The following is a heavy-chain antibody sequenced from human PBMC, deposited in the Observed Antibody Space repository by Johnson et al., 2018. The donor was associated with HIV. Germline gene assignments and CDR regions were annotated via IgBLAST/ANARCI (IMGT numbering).Heavy chain of an antibody. CDR2: ISASGVTT. J-gene: IGHJ3*02. CDR3: TTSRNRLWASSGWTGFWAFDI. CDR1: EFIFSAYA. Sequence: VQLVESGGGFVQPGGSLRLSCAASEFIFSAYAMTWVRRAPGKGLEWVSGISASGVTTDYADSVKGRFTISRDNSKNTLYLQLNSLRVEDTAVYYCTTSRNRLWASSGWTGFWAFDIWGQGTMVTVSS. V-gene: IGHV3-23*04. D-gene: IGHD6-19*01.